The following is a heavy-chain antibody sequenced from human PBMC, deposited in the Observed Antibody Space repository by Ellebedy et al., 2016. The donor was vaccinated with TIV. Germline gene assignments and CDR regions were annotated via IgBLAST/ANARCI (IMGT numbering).Heavy chain of an antibody. CDR1: GYSFTTYW. CDR3: ARRSSRAMSAFDI. J-gene: IGHJ3*02. CDR2: IDPSDSYI. Sequence: GESLKISCTGSGYSFTTYWISWVRQMPGKGLEWMGRIDPSDSYIKYSPSFQGHVTISVDKSISTAYLQWSSLKASDTAMYYCARRSSRAMSAFDIWGQGTLVTVSS. V-gene: IGHV5-10-1*01.